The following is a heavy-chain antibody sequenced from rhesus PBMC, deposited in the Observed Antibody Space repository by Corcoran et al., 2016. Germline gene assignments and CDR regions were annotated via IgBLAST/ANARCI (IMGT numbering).Heavy chain of an antibody. Sequence: QVQLQESGPGLVKPSETLPLTCAVSGASISSNYWSWIRQPPGKGLEWIGYIYGGRGSNSYNPSLKSRVTISKDTSKNQVSLKLSSVTAADTAVYYCARGPSTTVADGFDYWGQGVLVTVSS. D-gene: IGHD4-29*01. CDR3: ARGPSTTVADGFDY. CDR2: IYGGRGSN. CDR1: GASISSNY. V-gene: IGHV4-147*01. J-gene: IGHJ4*01.